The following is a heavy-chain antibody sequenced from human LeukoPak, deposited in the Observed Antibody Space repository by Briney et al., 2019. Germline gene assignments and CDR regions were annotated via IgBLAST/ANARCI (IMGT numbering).Heavy chain of an antibody. CDR2: IRSKAYGGTT. CDR3: TRDRRFGRVHYYYMDV. J-gene: IGHJ6*03. Sequence: PGGSLRLSCTASEFTFGDYALNWVRQAPGKGLEWVAFIRSKAYGGTTEYAASVKGRFTISRDDSKSIAYLQMNSLKTEDTAVYYCTRDRRFGRVHYYYMDVWGKGTTVTISS. V-gene: IGHV3-49*04. D-gene: IGHD3-10*01. CDR1: EFTFGDYA.